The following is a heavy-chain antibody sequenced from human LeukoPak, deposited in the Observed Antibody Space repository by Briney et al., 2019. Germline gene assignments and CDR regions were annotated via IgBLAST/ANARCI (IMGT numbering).Heavy chain of an antibody. V-gene: IGHV3-11*01. CDR3: ASSYYYDSSGYYYFDY. CDR1: GFTFSDYY. CDR2: ISSSGSTI. J-gene: IGHJ4*02. Sequence: NPGGSLRLSCAAAGFTFSDYYMSWIRQAPGKGLEWVSYISSSGSTIYYADSVKGRFTISRDNAKNSLYLQMNSLRAEDTAVYYCASSYYYDSSGYYYFDYWGQGTLVTASS. D-gene: IGHD3-22*01.